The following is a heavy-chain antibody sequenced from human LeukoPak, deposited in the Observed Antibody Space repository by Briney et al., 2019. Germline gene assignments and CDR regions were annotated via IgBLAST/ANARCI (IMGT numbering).Heavy chain of an antibody. D-gene: IGHD3-22*01. J-gene: IGHJ5*02. V-gene: IGHV4-38-2*02. CDR2: IYHSGST. CDR3: ARWGDYYDSSGYYYPLP. Sequence: PSETLSLTCTVSGYSISSGYYWGWIRQPPGKGLEWIGSIYHSGSTYYNPSLKSRVTISVDTSKNQFSLKLSSVTAADTAVYYCARWGDYYDSSGYYYPLPWGQGTLGTVSS. CDR1: GYSISSGYY.